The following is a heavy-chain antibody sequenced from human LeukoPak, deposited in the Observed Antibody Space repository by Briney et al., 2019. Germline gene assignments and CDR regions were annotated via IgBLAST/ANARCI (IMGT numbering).Heavy chain of an antibody. D-gene: IGHD3-3*01. CDR2: IIPIFGTA. CDR3: AVAYYDFPYYYYYMDV. J-gene: IGHJ6*03. V-gene: IGHV1-69*13. Sequence: EASVKVSCKASGGTFSSYAISWVRHAPGQGLEWMGGIIPIFGTANYAQKFQGRVTITADESTSTAYMELSSLRSEDTAVYYCAVAYYDFPYYYYYMDVWGKGTTVTVSS. CDR1: GGTFSSYA.